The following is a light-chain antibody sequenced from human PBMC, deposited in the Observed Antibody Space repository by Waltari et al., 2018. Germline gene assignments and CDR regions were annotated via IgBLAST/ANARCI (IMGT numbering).Light chain of an antibody. Sequence: EIVLTQSPAPLSLSPGERATLSCRARQSVSSYLAWYQQKPGQAPRLLIYDASNRATGIPARFSGSGSGTDFTLTISSLEPEDFAVYYCQQRSNWLPLTFGGGT. CDR3: QQRSNWLPLT. CDR2: DAS. J-gene: IGKJ4*01. V-gene: IGKV3-11*01. CDR1: QSVSSY.